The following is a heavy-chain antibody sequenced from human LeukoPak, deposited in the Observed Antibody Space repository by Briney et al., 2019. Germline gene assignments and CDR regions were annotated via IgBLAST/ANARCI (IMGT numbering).Heavy chain of an antibody. D-gene: IGHD6-13*01. V-gene: IGHV3-30-3*01. CDR2: ISYGGSNN. Sequence: GGTLSLTCAASGFTISSYAWLWVRQAPGQGLVWVAVISYGGSNNYYADSVKGRFTTSRANTKNTLYLQMNRLRAEDTSVYYCARDLSIAAAAYDYYGMDVWGQGTTVTVSS. J-gene: IGHJ6*02. CDR3: ARDLSIAAAAYDYYGMDV. CDR1: GFTISSYA.